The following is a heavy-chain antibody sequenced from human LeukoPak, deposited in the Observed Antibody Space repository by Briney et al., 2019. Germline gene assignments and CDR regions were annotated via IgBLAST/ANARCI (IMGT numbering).Heavy chain of an antibody. D-gene: IGHD6-13*01. CDR2: ISDSGGIT. CDR1: GFTFSSYA. Sequence: GGSLRLSCAASGFTFSSYAMSWVRQAPGKGPEWVSAISDSGGITYYADSVKGRFTISRDNSKNTLYLQMNSLRAEDTAVYYCAKALWLQLVPFDYWGQGTLVTVSS. V-gene: IGHV3-23*01. CDR3: AKALWLQLVPFDY. J-gene: IGHJ4*02.